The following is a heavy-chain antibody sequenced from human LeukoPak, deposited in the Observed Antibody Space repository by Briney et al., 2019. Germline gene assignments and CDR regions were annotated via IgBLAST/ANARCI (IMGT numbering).Heavy chain of an antibody. V-gene: IGHV3-11*01. Sequence: GGSLGLSCAASGFTFTAYYMSWIRQAPGQGLEWVSYISDSSSTIYYADSVKGRFTISRDNAKNSLYLQMNSLRAEDTAVYYCARVVSVGYYYYYYMDVWGKGTTVTVSS. CDR3: ARVVSVGYYYYYYMDV. CDR1: GFTFTAYY. CDR2: ISDSSSTI. J-gene: IGHJ6*03.